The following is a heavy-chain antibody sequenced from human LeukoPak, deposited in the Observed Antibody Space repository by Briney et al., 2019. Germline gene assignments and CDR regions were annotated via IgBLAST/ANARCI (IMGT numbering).Heavy chain of an antibody. Sequence: ASVKVSCKASGYTFTSYPMHWVRQAPGQRLEWMGWINGGNGNTKYSQKFQGRVTITRDTSATTAYMELSSLTSEDTAVYYCVQGRHWGWPYYYGMDVWGQGTTVTVSS. J-gene: IGHJ6*02. CDR3: VQGRHWGWPYYYGMDV. CDR2: INGGNGNT. D-gene: IGHD2-8*02. CDR1: GYTFTSYP. V-gene: IGHV1-3*01.